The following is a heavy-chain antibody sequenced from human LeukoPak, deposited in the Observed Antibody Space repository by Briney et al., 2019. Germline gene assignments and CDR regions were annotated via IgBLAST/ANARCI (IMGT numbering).Heavy chain of an antibody. CDR2: IYYSGST. CDR1: GGSISSSSYY. Sequence: SETLSLTCTVSGGSISSSSYYWGWIRQPPGKRLEWIGSIYYSGSTYYNPSLKSRVTISVDTSKNQFSLKLSSVTAADTAVYYCARDVRLLYYFDYWGQGTLVTVSS. V-gene: IGHV4-39*07. CDR3: ARDVRLLYYFDY. J-gene: IGHJ4*02.